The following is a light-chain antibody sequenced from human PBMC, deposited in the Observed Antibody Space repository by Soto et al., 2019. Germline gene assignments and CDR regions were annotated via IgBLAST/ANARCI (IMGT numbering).Light chain of an antibody. CDR1: SSNIGAGYD. J-gene: IGLJ1*01. CDR2: GNN. V-gene: IGLV1-40*01. Sequence: QSVLTQPPSVSGAPGQRVTISCTGSSSNIGAGYDVHWYQQLPGTAPKLLIYGNNNRPSGVPDRFSGSKSGTSASLAVTGLQAEDEADYYCQSYATGLTVLYVFATGTKVTVL. CDR3: QSYATGLTVLYV.